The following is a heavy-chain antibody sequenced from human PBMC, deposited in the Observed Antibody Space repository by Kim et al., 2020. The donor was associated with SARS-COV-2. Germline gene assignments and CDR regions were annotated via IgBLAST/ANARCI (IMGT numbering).Heavy chain of an antibody. CDR2: INCTGDSS. CDR3: ARGWGFGFAGAIEV. CDR1: GFSYDDYD. D-gene: IGHD3-16*01. V-gene: IGHV3-20*01. Sequence: GGSLRLSCTGSGFSYDDYDMHWVRQAPGKGLEWVSGINCTGDSSGYAASVKRFFTISRDTDKYSLYLQMNRLRAETTALYHCARGWGFGFAGAIEVWGQG. J-gene: IGHJ3*01.